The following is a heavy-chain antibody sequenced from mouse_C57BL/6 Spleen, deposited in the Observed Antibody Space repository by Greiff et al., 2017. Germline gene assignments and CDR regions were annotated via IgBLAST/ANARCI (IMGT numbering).Heavy chain of an antibody. CDR1: GFNIKDYY. J-gene: IGHJ4*01. V-gene: IGHV14-2*01. Sequence: VQLQQSGAELVKPGASVKLSCTASGFNIKDYYMHWVKQRTEQGLEWIGRIDPEDGETKYDPKFQGKATITADTSSNTAYLQLSCLTSEDTAVYYCARSGGGAMDYWGQGTSVTVSS. CDR2: IDPEDGET. CDR3: ARSGGGAMDY.